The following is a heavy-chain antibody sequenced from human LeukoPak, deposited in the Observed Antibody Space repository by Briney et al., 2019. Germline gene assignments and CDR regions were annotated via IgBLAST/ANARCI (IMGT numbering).Heavy chain of an antibody. CDR3: ARGDIVVVVAANYDY. CDR1: GFTFSSYA. V-gene: IGHV3-23*01. D-gene: IGHD2-15*01. CDR2: ISGSGGST. Sequence: GGSLRLSCAASGFTFSSYAMSWVRQAPGKGLEWASAISGSGGSTYYADSVKGRFIISRDNSKNTLYLQMNSLRAEDTAVYYCARGDIVVVVAANYDYWGQGTLVTVSS. J-gene: IGHJ4*02.